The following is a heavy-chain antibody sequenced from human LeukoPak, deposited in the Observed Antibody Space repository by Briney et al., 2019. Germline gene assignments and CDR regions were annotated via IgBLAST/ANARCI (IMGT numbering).Heavy chain of an antibody. CDR1: GGSPSNVGYY. CDR3: ARGYMGGLHY. V-gene: IGHV4-31*03. D-gene: IGHD2-15*01. CDR2: IYYSGST. J-gene: IGHJ4*02. Sequence: PSETLSLTCTVSGGSPSNVGYYWSWIRQHPGKGLEWIGYIYYSGSTYYNPSLKSRVTISKDTSNNQFSLRLTSVTAAGTAVYYCARGYMGGLHYWGQGTLVTASS.